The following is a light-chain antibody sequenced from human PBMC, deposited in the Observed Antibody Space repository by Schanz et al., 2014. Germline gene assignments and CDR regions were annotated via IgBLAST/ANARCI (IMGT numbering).Light chain of an antibody. J-gene: IGKJ4*01. CDR3: QQYNSYSTGALT. V-gene: IGKV1-5*03. Sequence: DIQMTQSPSTLSASVGDRVTITCRASQSISSWLAWYQQKPGKAPKLLIYKASSLESGVPSRFSGSGSGTEFTLTISSLQPDDFATYYCQQYNSYSTGALTFGGGTKVEIK. CDR1: QSISSW. CDR2: KAS.